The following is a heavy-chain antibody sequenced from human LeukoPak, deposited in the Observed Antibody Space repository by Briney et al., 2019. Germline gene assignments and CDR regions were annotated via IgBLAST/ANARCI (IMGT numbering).Heavy chain of an antibody. Sequence: VGSLRLSCAASGFTFSSHSMNWVRQAPGKGLEWVSSISSGGRYINYADSVRGRFTISRDNAKNSLYLQMNSLRAEDTAVYYCARGPYCGGDCYQYYFDYWGQGTLVIVSS. V-gene: IGHV3-21*01. D-gene: IGHD2-21*02. CDR3: ARGPYCGGDCYQYYFDY. CDR1: GFTFSSHS. CDR2: ISSGGRYI. J-gene: IGHJ4*02.